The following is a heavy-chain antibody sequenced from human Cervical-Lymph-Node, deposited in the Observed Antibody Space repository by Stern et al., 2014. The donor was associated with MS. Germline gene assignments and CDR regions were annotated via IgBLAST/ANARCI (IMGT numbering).Heavy chain of an antibody. Sequence: VQLEESGPGLVKPSQTLSLTCTVSGDSISSASSFWNWLRQHPEKGLEWIGYIHYSGTTQYNPSLKSRLTLSVDTSKNQFSLNLISATAADTAVYYCAKDLLDSSGTYFEYWGQGILVTVSS. CDR3: AKDLLDSSGTYFEY. J-gene: IGHJ4*02. CDR1: GDSISSASSF. V-gene: IGHV4-31*03. CDR2: IHYSGTT. D-gene: IGHD3-22*01.